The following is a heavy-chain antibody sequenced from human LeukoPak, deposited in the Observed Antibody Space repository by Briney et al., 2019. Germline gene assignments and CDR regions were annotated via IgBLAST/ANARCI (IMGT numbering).Heavy chain of an antibody. V-gene: IGHV3-30*01. D-gene: IGHD5-24*01. Sequence: GGSLRLSCEVSEFTFSHFAMHWVRQAPGKGLEWVAVVSSHGNDGFYADSVKGRFTISRDNSKNTLYLQIDSVRPEDTAIYHCTRDAYNYNDFDYWGQGTLVTVSS. CDR1: EFTFSHFA. CDR3: TRDAYNYNDFDY. J-gene: IGHJ4*02. CDR2: VSSHGNDG.